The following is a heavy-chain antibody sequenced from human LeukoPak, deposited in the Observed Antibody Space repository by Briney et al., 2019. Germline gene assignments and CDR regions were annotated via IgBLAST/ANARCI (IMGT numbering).Heavy chain of an antibody. Sequence: SETLSLTCAVSGYSISGGYYWGWIRQPPGKGLEWIGSIYHSGSTYYNPSHKSRVTISVDTSKNQFSLKLSSVTAADTAVYYCARCERAAQPPFDYWGQGTLVTVSS. CDR2: IYHSGST. CDR1: GYSISGGYY. J-gene: IGHJ4*02. CDR3: ARCERAAQPPFDY. V-gene: IGHV4-38-2*01. D-gene: IGHD6-13*01.